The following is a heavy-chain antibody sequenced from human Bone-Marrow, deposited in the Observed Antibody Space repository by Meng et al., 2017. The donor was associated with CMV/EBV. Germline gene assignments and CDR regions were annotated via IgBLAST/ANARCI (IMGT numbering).Heavy chain of an antibody. CDR3: ARGDVAATVGLWFDP. CDR1: GASVSSSSYY. CDR2: VYYSGSA. J-gene: IGHJ5*02. D-gene: IGHD6-25*01. Sequence: SETLSLTCTVSGASVSSSSYYWAWIRQPPGKGLEWIATVYYSGSAFYNPSLKGRVTLSLDTPNNQHSLRLTSVTGADAAVYYCARGDVAATVGLWFDPWGQGTLVTVVS. V-gene: IGHV4-39*07.